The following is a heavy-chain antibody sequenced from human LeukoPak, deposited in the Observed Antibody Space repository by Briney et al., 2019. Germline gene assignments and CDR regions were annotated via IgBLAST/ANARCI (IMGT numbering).Heavy chain of an antibody. CDR3: AELGITMIGGV. V-gene: IGHV3-48*04. J-gene: IGHJ6*04. Sequence: GGSLRLSCAASGFTFSTYSMNWVRQAPGKGLEWVSSISSSGSTIYYADSVKGRFTISRNNAKNSLYLQMNSLRAEDTAVYYCAELGITMIGGVWGKGTTVTISS. CDR1: GFTFSTYS. D-gene: IGHD3-10*02. CDR2: ISSSGSTI.